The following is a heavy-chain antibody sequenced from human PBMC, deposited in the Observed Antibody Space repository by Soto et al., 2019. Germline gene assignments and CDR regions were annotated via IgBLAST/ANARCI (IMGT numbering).Heavy chain of an antibody. CDR3: ARATYYDFWSGSPFYMDV. V-gene: IGHV3-48*01. Sequence: EVQLVESGGGLVQPGGSLRLSCAASGFTFSSYSMNWVRQAPGKGLEWVSYISSSSSTIYYADSVKGRFTISRDNAKNSLYLQMNSLRAEDTAVYYCARATYYDFWSGSPFYMDVWGKGTTVTVSS. J-gene: IGHJ6*03. CDR1: GFTFSSYS. CDR2: ISSSSSTI. D-gene: IGHD3-3*01.